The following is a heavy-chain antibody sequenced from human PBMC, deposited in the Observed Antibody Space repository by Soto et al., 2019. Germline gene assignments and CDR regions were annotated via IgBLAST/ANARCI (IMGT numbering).Heavy chain of an antibody. CDR1: GFTFSSYA. D-gene: IGHD1-26*01. CDR2: ISGSGDST. J-gene: IGHJ4*01. Sequence: EVQLLESGGGLVQPGGSLRLSCAASGFTFSSYAMRWVRQAPVKGLEWVSAISGSGDSTYYADSVKGRFTNSRDNSKNTLYLQMTSLRAEDPAVYYCARRGSGSYYDYWGQEPWSPSPQ. CDR3: ARRGSGSYYDY. V-gene: IGHV3-23*01.